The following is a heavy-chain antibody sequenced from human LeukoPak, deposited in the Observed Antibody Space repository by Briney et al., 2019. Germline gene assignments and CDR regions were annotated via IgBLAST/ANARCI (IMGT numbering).Heavy chain of an antibody. Sequence: PGGSLRLSCAASGFTFSNYYMTWVRQAPGKGLEWVANIKQDGSEKDYVDSVKGRFTISRDNAKNSPYLQMNSLRAEETAVYYCARGAWWGTNWGQGTLVTVSS. V-gene: IGHV3-7*01. CDR1: GFTFSNYY. J-gene: IGHJ4*02. CDR2: IKQDGSEK. CDR3: ARGAWWGTN. D-gene: IGHD2-15*01.